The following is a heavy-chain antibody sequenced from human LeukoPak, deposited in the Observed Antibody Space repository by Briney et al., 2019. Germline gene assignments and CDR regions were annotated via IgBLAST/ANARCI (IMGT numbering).Heavy chain of an antibody. D-gene: IGHD1-26*01. CDR1: GGSISSYY. Sequence: SETLSLTCTVSGGSISSYYWSWIRQPPGKGLEWIGYIYYSGSTNYNPSLKSRVTISVDTSKNQFSLKLSSATAADTAVYYCAIGGGSYHFDYWGQGTLVTVSS. J-gene: IGHJ4*02. CDR2: IYYSGST. V-gene: IGHV4-59*01. CDR3: AIGGGSYHFDY.